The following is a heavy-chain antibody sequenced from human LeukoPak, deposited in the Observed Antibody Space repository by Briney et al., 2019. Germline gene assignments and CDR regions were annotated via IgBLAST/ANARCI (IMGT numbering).Heavy chain of an antibody. Sequence: GGSLRLSCAASGFTFSSYWMSWVRQAPGKGLEWVANIKQDGSEKYYVDSVKGRFTISRDNAKNSLYLQMNSLRAKDTAVYYCARQGREYYDSSGTSAFDIWGQGTMVTVSS. V-gene: IGHV3-7*01. CDR2: IKQDGSEK. CDR3: ARQGREYYDSSGTSAFDI. D-gene: IGHD3-22*01. J-gene: IGHJ3*02. CDR1: GFTFSSYW.